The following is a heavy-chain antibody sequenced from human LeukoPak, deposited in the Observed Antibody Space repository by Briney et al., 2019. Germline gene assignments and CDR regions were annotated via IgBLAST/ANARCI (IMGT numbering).Heavy chain of an antibody. CDR1: GFTFSSCG. CDR2: IWYDGSNK. V-gene: IGHV3-33*08. D-gene: IGHD3-9*01. J-gene: IGHJ3*02. Sequence: PGRSLRLSCAASGFTFSSCGMHWVRQAPGKGLEWVAVIWYDGSNKYYADSVKGRFTISRDNSKNTLYLQMNSLRAEDTAVYYCARGADILTGSDAFDIWGQGTMVTVSS. CDR3: ARGADILTGSDAFDI.